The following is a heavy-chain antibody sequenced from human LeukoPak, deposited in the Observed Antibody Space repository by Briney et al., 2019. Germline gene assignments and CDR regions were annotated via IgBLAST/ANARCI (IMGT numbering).Heavy chain of an antibody. CDR2: ISSNGGRT. J-gene: IGHJ5*02. D-gene: IGHD6-19*01. CDR1: GFTFSTYA. V-gene: IGHV3-64D*09. CDR3: VKDGSGYNWFDP. Sequence: GGSLRLSCSASGFTFSTYAMHWVRQAPGKGLEYVSAISSNGGRTYYADSVKGRFTISRDNSKNTLYLQMSSLRAEDTAVYFCVKDGSGYNWFDPWGQGTLVTVSS.